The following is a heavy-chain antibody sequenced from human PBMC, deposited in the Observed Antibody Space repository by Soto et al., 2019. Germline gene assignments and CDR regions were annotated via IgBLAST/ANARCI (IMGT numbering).Heavy chain of an antibody. CDR1: GLSFDDYA. J-gene: IGHJ4*02. D-gene: IGHD4-17*01. Sequence: GGSLRLSCAASGLSFDDYAMHWVRQGPGKGLEWVSGISWNSGSIAYADSVKGRFTISRDNAKNSLYLQMNSLRVDDTAIYYRVQAQKWNYGDVSFDNCGQGPLVTVYS. V-gene: IGHV3-9*01. CDR2: ISWNSGSI. CDR3: VQAQKWNYGDVSFDN.